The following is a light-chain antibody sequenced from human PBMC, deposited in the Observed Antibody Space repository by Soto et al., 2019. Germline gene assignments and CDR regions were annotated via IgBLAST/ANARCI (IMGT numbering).Light chain of an antibody. CDR3: CSYAGSYVYV. CDR1: GSGLGHYNS. Sequence: QSVLTQPRSVSGSPGQSVTISCTGTGSGLGHYNSVSWYQYHPGKAPKLIIFDVSERPAGVPDRFSGSKSANTASLTISGLHVEDEADYYCCSYAGSYVYVFGTGTKVTVL. CDR2: DVS. V-gene: IGLV2-11*01. J-gene: IGLJ1*01.